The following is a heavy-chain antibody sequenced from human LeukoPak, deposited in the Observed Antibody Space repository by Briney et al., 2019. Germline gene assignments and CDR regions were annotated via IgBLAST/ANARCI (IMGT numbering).Heavy chain of an antibody. Sequence: GGSLRLSCAASGFTSSSYAMSWVRQAPGKGLEWVSTVSSSGDSTYYADSVKGRFTISRDNSKNTLYLQMNSLRAGDTAVYYCAKDRVSYYYGSADMDVWGRGTTVTVSS. CDR3: AKDRVSYYYGSADMDV. CDR2: VSSSGDST. V-gene: IGHV3-23*01. J-gene: IGHJ6*04. D-gene: IGHD3-10*01. CDR1: GFTSSSYA.